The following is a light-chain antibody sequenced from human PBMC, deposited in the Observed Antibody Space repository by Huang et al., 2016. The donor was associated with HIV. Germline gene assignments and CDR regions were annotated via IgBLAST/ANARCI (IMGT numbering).Light chain of an antibody. V-gene: IGKV3-15*01. CDR2: GTS. Sequence: EIVMTQSPATLSGFPGERATLSCRASHIVNINLAWYQQKPGQAPRPLIDGTSTRATGIPARFNGGGSGMEFTLTISNLQSEDFALYYCQQYDNWPLTFGGGTKVEIK. CDR1: HIVNIN. CDR3: QQYDNWPLT. J-gene: IGKJ4*01.